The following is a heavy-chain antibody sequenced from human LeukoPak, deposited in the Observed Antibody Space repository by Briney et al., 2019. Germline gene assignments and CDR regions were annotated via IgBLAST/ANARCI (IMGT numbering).Heavy chain of an antibody. CDR1: GGSISGYY. Sequence: PSETLSLTCTVSGGSISGYYWSWIRQPPGKGLEWIGYVYFIGSTNYNPSLKSRVTMSVDTSQNHFSLSLRSVTTADTAVYYCARVVPDGYSDYWGQGTLVTVSS. CDR2: VYFIGST. D-gene: IGHD5-24*01. J-gene: IGHJ4*02. V-gene: IGHV4-59*01. CDR3: ARVVPDGYSDY.